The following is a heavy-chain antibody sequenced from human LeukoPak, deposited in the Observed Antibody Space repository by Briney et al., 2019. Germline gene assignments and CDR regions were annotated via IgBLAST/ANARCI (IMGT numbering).Heavy chain of an antibody. Sequence: SVKVSCKASGYTFTGYYMHWVRQAPGQGLEWMGWINPNSGGTNYAQKFQGRVTMTRDTSISTAYMELSRLRSDDTAVYYCARADAMVRGVIIVYYYGMDVWGQRTTVTVSS. CDR1: GYTFTGYY. J-gene: IGHJ6*02. CDR2: INPNSGGT. D-gene: IGHD3-10*01. V-gene: IGHV1-2*02. CDR3: ARADAMVRGVIIVYYYGMDV.